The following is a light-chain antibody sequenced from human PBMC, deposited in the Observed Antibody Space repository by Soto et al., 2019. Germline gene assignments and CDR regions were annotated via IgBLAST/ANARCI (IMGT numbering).Light chain of an antibody. V-gene: IGKV1-39*01. CDR3: LQSFSAPWT. J-gene: IGKJ1*01. CDR2: AAS. Sequence: DIQMTQSPSSLSASVGHRVNITCRASQSISSYLDWYQQKPGKVPQLLIYAASSLQGGVPSRFSGSGSGTDFTLTISSLQPEDFATYYCLQSFSAPWTFGQGTKVEIK. CDR1: QSISSY.